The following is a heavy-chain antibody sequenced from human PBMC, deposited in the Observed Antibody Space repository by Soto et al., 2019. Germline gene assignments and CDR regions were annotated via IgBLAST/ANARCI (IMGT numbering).Heavy chain of an antibody. J-gene: IGHJ6*02. D-gene: IGHD3-10*01. CDR2: INPSGGST. CDR3: ARNSYYYGSGSRRDYYYGMDV. V-gene: IGHV1-46*01. Sequence: ASVKVSCKASGYTFTSYYMHWVRQAPGQGLEWMGIINPSGGSTSYAQKFQGRVTMTRDTSTSTVYMELSSLRSEDTAVYYCARNSYYYGSGSRRDYYYGMDVWGQGTTVTVSS. CDR1: GYTFTSYY.